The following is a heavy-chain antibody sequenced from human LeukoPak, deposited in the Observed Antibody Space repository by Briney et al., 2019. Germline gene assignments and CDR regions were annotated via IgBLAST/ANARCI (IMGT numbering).Heavy chain of an antibody. CDR3: ARVVLNWNLRGVFDY. CDR2: INPNSGGT. CDR1: GYTFTGYY. D-gene: IGHD1-7*01. Sequence: GASVKVSCKASGYTFTGYYMHWVRQAPGQGLEWMGWINPNSGGTNYAQKFQGRVTMTRDTTISTAYMELSSLRSEDTAVYYCARVVLNWNLRGVFDYLGQGNLVTVSS. J-gene: IGHJ4*01. V-gene: IGHV1-2*02.